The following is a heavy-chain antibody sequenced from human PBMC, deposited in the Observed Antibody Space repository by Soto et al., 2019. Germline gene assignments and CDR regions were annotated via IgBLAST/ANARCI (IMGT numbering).Heavy chain of an antibody. Sequence: GGSLRLSCAASGFTFSSYAMSWVRQAPGKGLEWVSAISGSGGSTYYADSVKGRFTISRDNSKNTLYLQMNSLRAEDTAVYYCAKLGAIFGVVTVSKAFDIWGQGTMVTVSS. CDR2: ISGSGGST. J-gene: IGHJ3*02. D-gene: IGHD3-3*01. CDR1: GFTFSSYA. V-gene: IGHV3-23*01. CDR3: AKLGAIFGVVTVSKAFDI.